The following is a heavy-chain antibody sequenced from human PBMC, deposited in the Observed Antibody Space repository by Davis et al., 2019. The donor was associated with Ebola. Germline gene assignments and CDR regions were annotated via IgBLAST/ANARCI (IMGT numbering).Heavy chain of an antibody. CDR3: AKDTSNIWFDI. D-gene: IGHD1-26*01. J-gene: IGHJ3*02. V-gene: IGHV3-21*04. Sequence: GGSLRLSCAASGFIVSDKYMSWVRQAPGKGLEWVSSISIGSYYIYYADSLKGQFTISRDNAKNSLYLQMNGLRVDDTAIYYCAKDTSNIWFDIWGQGTMVTVSS. CDR2: ISIGSYYI. CDR1: GFIVSDKY.